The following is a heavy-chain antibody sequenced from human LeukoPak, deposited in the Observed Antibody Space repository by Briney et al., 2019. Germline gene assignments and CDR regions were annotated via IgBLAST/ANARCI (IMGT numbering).Heavy chain of an antibody. V-gene: IGHV3-23*01. CDR2: ISGSGGST. Sequence: GGSLRLSCAASGFTFSSYAMSWVRQPPGKGLEWVSTISGSGGSTYYADSVKGRFTISRDNSKNTLYLQMNSLRAEDTAVYYCARGSGSGWPLDRWGQGALVTVSS. D-gene: IGHD6-19*01. J-gene: IGHJ5*02. CDR1: GFTFSSYA. CDR3: ARGSGSGWPLDR.